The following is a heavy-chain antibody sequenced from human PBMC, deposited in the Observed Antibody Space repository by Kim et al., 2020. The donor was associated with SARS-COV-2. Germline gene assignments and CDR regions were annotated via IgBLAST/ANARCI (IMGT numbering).Heavy chain of an antibody. Sequence: GGSLRLSCAASGFTFNIYWMHWVRQAPGKGLMWVSRINNDESTTSYADSVKGRFTISRDNAKNTLYLQMNSLRAEDTAVYYCARDVMGYSSAWYPSDAFDFWGQGTMVTVSS. CDR1: GFTFNIYW. CDR3: ARDVMGYSSAWYPSDAFDF. J-gene: IGHJ3*01. CDR2: INNDESTT. D-gene: IGHD6-19*01. V-gene: IGHV3-74*01.